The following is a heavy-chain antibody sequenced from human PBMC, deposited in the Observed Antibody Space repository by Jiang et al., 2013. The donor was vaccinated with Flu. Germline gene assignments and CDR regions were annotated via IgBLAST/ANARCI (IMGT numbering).Heavy chain of an antibody. V-gene: IGHV2-5*04. Sequence: KPTQTLTLTCAFSGFSFSRTGVSVGWVRQPPGKALEWLGVIYWNLQNRYSSSLKSRLTITKNSSDNQVVLTLTNMDPVDTGTYYCVYSPPTPEDYNSHYFDFWGQGSLVTVSS. CDR1: GFSFSRTGVS. CDR2: IYWNLQN. CDR3: VYSPPTPEDYNSHYFDF. D-gene: IGHD5-24*01. J-gene: IGHJ4*02.